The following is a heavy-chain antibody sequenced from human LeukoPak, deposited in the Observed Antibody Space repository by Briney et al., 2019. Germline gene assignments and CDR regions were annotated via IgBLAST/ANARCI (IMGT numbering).Heavy chain of an antibody. CDR2: ISDSYSYV. J-gene: IGHJ5*02. CDR3: ARDPNRYYGGNSEYWFDP. V-gene: IGHV3-21*01. Sequence: PGGSLRLSCAASGFTFSKYYLNWVRQAPGKGLEWVSSISDSYSYVNYAESVKGRFTISRDNAKNTLYLQMNSLRAEDTAVYYCARDPNRYYGGNSEYWFDPWGQGTLVTVSS. D-gene: IGHD4-23*01. CDR1: GFTFSKYY.